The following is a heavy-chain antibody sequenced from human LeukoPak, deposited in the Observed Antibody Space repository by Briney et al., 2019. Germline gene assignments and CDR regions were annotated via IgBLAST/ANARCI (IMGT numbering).Heavy chain of an antibody. CDR2: IYYAGDT. J-gene: IGHJ4*02. CDR1: GGSISSSSYY. CDR3: ARRTALFAPAGSD. V-gene: IGHV4-39*01. Sequence: SETLSLTCTVSGGSISSSSYYWGWIRQPPGKGLEWIGTIYYAGDTYYNPSLKSRVTMSVDTSKNQLFLKLTSVTAADAAVYYCARRTALFAPAGSDWGQGTLVIVSS. D-gene: IGHD6-13*01.